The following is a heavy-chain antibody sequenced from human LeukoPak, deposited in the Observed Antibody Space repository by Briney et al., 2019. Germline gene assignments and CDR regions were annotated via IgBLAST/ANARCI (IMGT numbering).Heavy chain of an antibody. J-gene: IGHJ4*02. V-gene: IGHV3-21*01. D-gene: IGHD1-7*01. CDR3: ARDITGTTFAGY. CDR2: ISSSSSYI. CDR1: GFTFSSYS. Sequence: GGSLRLSCAASGFTFSSYSMNWVRQAPGKGLEWVSSISSSSSYIYYADSVKGRFTISRDNAKNSLYLQMNSLRAEDTAVYYCARDITGTTFAGYWGQGTLVTVS.